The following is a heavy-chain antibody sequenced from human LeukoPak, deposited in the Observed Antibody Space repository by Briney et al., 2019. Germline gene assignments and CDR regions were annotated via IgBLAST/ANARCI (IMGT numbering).Heavy chain of an antibody. CDR2: IRYDGSDK. Sequence: GGSLRLSCAASGFIFTDYGMHWVRQAPGKGLEWLTFIRYDGSDKYYADSVKGRFTISRDNSKNTLYLQMNSLTSEDTAVYYCARVGITMIVPLDYWGQGTLVTVSS. V-gene: IGHV3-30*02. J-gene: IGHJ4*02. D-gene: IGHD3-22*01. CDR1: GFIFTDYG. CDR3: ARVGITMIVPLDY.